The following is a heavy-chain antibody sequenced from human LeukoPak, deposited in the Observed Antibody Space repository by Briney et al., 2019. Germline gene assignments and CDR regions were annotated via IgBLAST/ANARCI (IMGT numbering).Heavy chain of an antibody. CDR3: ARERAPLDAFDI. Sequence: GRSLRLSCAASGFTVSSNYMSWVRQAPGKGLEWVSVIYSGGNTYYADSVKGRFTISRDISKNTLYLQMNSLRAEDTAVYYCARERAPLDAFDIWGQGTMVTVSS. CDR2: IYSGGNT. V-gene: IGHV3-53*01. CDR1: GFTVSSNY. J-gene: IGHJ3*02.